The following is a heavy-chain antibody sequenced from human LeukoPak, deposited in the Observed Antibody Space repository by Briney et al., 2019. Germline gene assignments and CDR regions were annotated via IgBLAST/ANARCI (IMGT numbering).Heavy chain of an antibody. CDR2: IYPGDSDT. D-gene: IGHD6-13*01. CDR1: GYIFTNYW. CDR3: ARQPIAATGNNWFDP. V-gene: IGHV5-51*01. Sequence: GASLQISCKGSGYIFTNYWIGWVRQLPGKGLECMGIIYPGDSDTRYSPSFQGQVTISADKSISTAYLQWSSLKASDSAMYYCARQPIAATGNNWFDPWGQGTLVTVSS. J-gene: IGHJ5*02.